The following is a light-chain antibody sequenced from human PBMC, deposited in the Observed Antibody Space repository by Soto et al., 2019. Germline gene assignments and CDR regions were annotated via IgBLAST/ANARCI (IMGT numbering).Light chain of an antibody. CDR1: GSNIGSDY. V-gene: IGLV1-47*01. Sequence: QSVLTQPPSASGTPGQRVTISCSGSGSNIGSDYVYWYQQFPGTAPKLLIYRNNQRPSGVPDRFSGSKSGTSASLAISGLRSEDEADYYCAAWDDSLSGYVFGTGTKVTVL. CDR3: AAWDDSLSGYV. J-gene: IGLJ1*01. CDR2: RNN.